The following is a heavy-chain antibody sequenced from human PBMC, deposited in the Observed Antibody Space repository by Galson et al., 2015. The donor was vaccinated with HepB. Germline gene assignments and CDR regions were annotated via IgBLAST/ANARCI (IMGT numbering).Heavy chain of an antibody. D-gene: IGHD4-17*01. J-gene: IGHJ5*02. CDR2: INPNSGGT. CDR1: GYTFTGYY. Sequence: SVKVSCKASGYTFTGYYMHWVRQAPGQGLEWMGRINPNSGGTNYAQKFQGRVTMTRDTSISTAYMELSRLRSDGTAVYYCARGNYGDWVSGAWGQGTLVTVSS. V-gene: IGHV1-2*06. CDR3: ARGNYGDWVSGA.